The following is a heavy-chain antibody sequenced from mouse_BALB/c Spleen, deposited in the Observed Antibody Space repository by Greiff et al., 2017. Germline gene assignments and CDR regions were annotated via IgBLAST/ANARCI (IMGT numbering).Heavy chain of an antibody. D-gene: IGHD5-1*01. J-gene: IGHJ2*01. V-gene: IGHV14-3*02. Sequence: EVQLQESGAELVKPGASVKLSCTASGFNIKDTYMHWVKQRPEQGLEWIGRIDPANGNTKYDPKFQGKATITADTSSNTAYLQLSSLTSEDTAVYYCARLPALYYFDYGGQGTTLTVSS. CDR1: GFNIKDTY. CDR3: ARLPALYYFDY. CDR2: IDPANGNT.